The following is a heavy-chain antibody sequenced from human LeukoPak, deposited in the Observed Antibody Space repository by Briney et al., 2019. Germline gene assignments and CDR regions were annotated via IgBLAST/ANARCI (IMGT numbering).Heavy chain of an antibody. V-gene: IGHV3-7*04. CDR2: IKQDGSKK. CDR3: TRVGYIDEGINY. D-gene: IGHD5-24*01. CDR1: GFPFSSYW. J-gene: IGHJ4*02. Sequence: GGSLRLSCVASGFPFSSYWMTWVRQAPGKGLEWVANIKQDGSKKSYVDSVKGRFTISRDNAKNSLYLQMNSLRVEDTAIYYCTRVGYIDEGINYWGQGTLVTVSS.